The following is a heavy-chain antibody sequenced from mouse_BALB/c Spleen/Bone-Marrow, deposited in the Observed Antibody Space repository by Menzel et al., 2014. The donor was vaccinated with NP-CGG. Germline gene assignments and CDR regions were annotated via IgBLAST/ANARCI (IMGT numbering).Heavy chain of an antibody. CDR2: INPSSGYT. J-gene: IGHJ4*01. CDR1: GYTFTSYT. Sequence: VQLQQSGAELARPGASVKMSCKASGYTFTSYTMHWVKQRPGQGLEWIGYINPSSGYTNYNQKFKDKATLTADKPSSTAYMQLSSLTSEDSAVYYCAYGNYGYAMDYWGQGTSVTVSS. CDR3: AYGNYGYAMDY. D-gene: IGHD2-10*02. V-gene: IGHV1-4*01.